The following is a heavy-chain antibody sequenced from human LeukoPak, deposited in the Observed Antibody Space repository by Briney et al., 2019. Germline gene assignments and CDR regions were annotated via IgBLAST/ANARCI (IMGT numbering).Heavy chain of an antibody. CDR2: IYHSGST. Sequence: SETLSLTCTVSGYSISSGYYWGWIRQPPGKGLEWIGSIYHSGSTYYNPSLKSRVTISVDTSKNQFSLKLSSVTAADTAVYYCASRAAASYYYYYMDVWGKGTTVTVSS. CDR1: GYSISSGYY. CDR3: ASRAAASYYYYYMDV. J-gene: IGHJ6*03. V-gene: IGHV4-38-2*02. D-gene: IGHD6-13*01.